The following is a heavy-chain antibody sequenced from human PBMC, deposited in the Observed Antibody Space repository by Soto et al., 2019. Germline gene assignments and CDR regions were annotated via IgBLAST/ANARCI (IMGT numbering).Heavy chain of an antibody. J-gene: IGHJ5*02. D-gene: IGHD4-17*01. V-gene: IGHV4-31*03. CDR2: IYYSGST. CDR1: GGSLSSGGYY. CDR3: ARSYGDSTNWFDP. Sequence: SETLSLTCTVSGGSLSSGGYYWSWIRQHPGKGLEWIGYIYYSGSTYYNPSLKSRVAISADTSKNQFSLKLSSVTAADTAVYYCARSYGDSTNWFDPWGQGTLVTVSS.